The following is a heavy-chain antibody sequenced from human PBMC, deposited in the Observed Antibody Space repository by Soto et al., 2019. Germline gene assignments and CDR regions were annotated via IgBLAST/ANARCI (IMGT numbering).Heavy chain of an antibody. V-gene: IGHV1-69*01. CDR2: IIPSFGTA. CDR3: ARDGGSHSGGIDY. D-gene: IGHD1-26*01. Sequence: QVQLVQSGAEVKTPGSSVKVSCKASGGTFSSYSINWVRQAPGQGLEWMGEIIPSFGTANYAQKFQGRVTITADESTSTAYMELSSLRSEDTAGYYCARDGGSHSGGIDYWGQGTLVTVSS. CDR1: GGTFSSYS. J-gene: IGHJ4*02.